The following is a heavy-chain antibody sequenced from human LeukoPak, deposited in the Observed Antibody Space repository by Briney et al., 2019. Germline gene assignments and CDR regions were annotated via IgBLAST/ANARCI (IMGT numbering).Heavy chain of an antibody. CDR1: GGSISSSSYY. CDR2: IYYSGST. V-gene: IGHV4-39*01. D-gene: IGHD3-22*01. Sequence: SETLSLTCTVSGGSISSSSYYWGWIRQPPGKGLEWIGSIYYSGSTYYNPSLKSRVTISVDTSKNQFSLKLSSVTAADTAVYYCARGNYYDSSGYYVRVYFDYWGQGTLVTVSS. J-gene: IGHJ4*02. CDR3: ARGNYYDSSGYYVRVYFDY.